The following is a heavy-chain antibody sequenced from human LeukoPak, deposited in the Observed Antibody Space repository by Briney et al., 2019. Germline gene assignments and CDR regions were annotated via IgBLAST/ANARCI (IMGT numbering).Heavy chain of an antibody. CDR3: AKDGSSWTLDY. Sequence: GGSLRLSCAASGFTFSSYGMHWVRQVPGKGLEWVTVISHDAKSTYHVDSVKGRFTISRDNSKNTLYLQMNSLRAEDTAVYYCAKDGSSWTLDYWGQGTLVTVSS. D-gene: IGHD6-13*01. CDR2: ISHDAKST. V-gene: IGHV3-30*18. CDR1: GFTFSSYG. J-gene: IGHJ4*02.